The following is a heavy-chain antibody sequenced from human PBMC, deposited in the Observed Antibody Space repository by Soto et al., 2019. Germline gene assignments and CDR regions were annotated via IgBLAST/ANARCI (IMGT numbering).Heavy chain of an antibody. D-gene: IGHD5-18*01. Sequence: SETLSLTCIVSGGSISNYYWSWIRQPPGKGLEWIGYIYYSGSTNYNPSLKSRVTISVDTSKDQFSLKLSSVTAADTAVYYCARHRYSYGVYYFDYWGQGTLVTVSS. J-gene: IGHJ4*02. CDR2: IYYSGST. CDR3: ARHRYSYGVYYFDY. CDR1: GGSISNYY. V-gene: IGHV4-59*08.